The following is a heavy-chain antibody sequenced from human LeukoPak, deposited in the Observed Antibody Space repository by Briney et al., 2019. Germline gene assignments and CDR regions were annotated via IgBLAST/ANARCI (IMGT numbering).Heavy chain of an antibody. D-gene: IGHD6-13*01. CDR3: AKRTDGYSSSWFDY. Sequence: PGGSLRLSCAASGFTFSSYGMSWVRQAPGKGLEWVSAISGSGGSTYYADSVKGRFTISRDNSKNTLYLQMNSLRAEDTAVYYCAKRTDGYSSSWFDYWGQGTLVTVSS. J-gene: IGHJ4*02. CDR1: GFTFSSYG. V-gene: IGHV3-23*01. CDR2: ISGSGGST.